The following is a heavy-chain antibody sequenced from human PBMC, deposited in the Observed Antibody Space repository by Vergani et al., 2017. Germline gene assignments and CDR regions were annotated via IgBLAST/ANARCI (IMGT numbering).Heavy chain of an antibody. Sequence: QVQLVQSGAEVKKPGSSVKVSCKASGGTFSSYAISWVRQAPGQGPEWMGGIIPIFGTTNYAQKFQGRVTITADESTSTAHVELSSLRSEDTAVYYCAKGGSHDFWSENWFDPWGQGTLVTVSS. J-gene: IGHJ5*02. D-gene: IGHD3-3*01. V-gene: IGHV1-69*01. CDR3: AKGGSHDFWSENWFDP. CDR2: IIPIFGTT. CDR1: GGTFSSYA.